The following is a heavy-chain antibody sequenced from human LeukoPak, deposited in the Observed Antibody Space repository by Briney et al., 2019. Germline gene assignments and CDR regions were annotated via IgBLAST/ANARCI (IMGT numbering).Heavy chain of an antibody. D-gene: IGHD1-26*01. J-gene: IGHJ4*02. CDR3: AREGVGGTYFVY. V-gene: IGHV4-4*07. CDR2: IYTSGST. Sequence: SETLSLTCTVSGGSISSYYWSWIRQPAGKGLEWIGRIYTSGSTNYNPSLKSRVTMSVDTPKNQFSLKLSSVTGADTAVYYCAREGVGGTYFVYWGQGTLVTVSS. CDR1: GGSISSYY.